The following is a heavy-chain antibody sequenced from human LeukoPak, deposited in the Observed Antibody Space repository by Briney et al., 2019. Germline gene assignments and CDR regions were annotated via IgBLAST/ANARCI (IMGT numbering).Heavy chain of an antibody. CDR1: GGSFSGYY. D-gene: IGHD3-10*01. Sequence: SETLSLTCAVYGGSFSGYYWSWIRQPPGKGLEWIGEINHSGSTNYNPSLKSRVTISVDTSKNQFSLKLSSVTAADTAVYYCARDFVSGSYYFDYWGQGTLVTVSS. J-gene: IGHJ4*02. CDR3: ARDFVSGSYYFDY. V-gene: IGHV4-34*01. CDR2: INHSGST.